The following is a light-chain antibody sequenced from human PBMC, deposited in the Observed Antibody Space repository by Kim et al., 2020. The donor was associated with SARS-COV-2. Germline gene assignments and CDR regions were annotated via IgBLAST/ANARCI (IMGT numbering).Light chain of an antibody. CDR3: QQYTKWWT. V-gene: IGKV3-15*01. CDR2: GVS. J-gene: IGKJ1*01. CDR1: QSVGTN. Sequence: SVAPGERVTLAGRASQSVGTNLAWYQQKPGQAPRVLIHGVSIRATGIPGRFSGSGSGTEFTLTISSLQSEDFALYYCQQYTKWWTFGQGTKVDIK.